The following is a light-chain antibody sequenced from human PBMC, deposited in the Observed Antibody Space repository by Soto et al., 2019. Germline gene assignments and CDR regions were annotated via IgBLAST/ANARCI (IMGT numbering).Light chain of an antibody. CDR1: QTVYNN. CDR3: QQYTAWPLT. Sequence: IVMTQSPATLSVSPGEEATLSCRASQTVYNNLAWYQQKPGQAPRLLVYFASTRATGIPARFSGSGSGTEFSLTISSLQSEDFALYYCQQYTAWPLTFGGGTKVETK. CDR2: FAS. J-gene: IGKJ4*01. V-gene: IGKV3-15*01.